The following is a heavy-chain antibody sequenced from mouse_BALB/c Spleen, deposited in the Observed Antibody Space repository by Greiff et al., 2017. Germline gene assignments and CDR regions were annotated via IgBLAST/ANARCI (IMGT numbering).Heavy chain of an antibody. V-gene: IGHV1-69*02. CDR2: IYPSDSYT. Sequence: VQLQQSGAELVRPGASVKLSCKASGYTFTSYWINWVKQRPGQGLEWIGNIYPSDSYTNYNQKFKDKATLTVDKSSSTAYMQLSSPTSEDSAVYYCTRDGNYRFAYWGQGTLVTVSA. CDR3: TRDGNYRFAY. D-gene: IGHD2-1*01. J-gene: IGHJ3*01. CDR1: GYTFTSYW.